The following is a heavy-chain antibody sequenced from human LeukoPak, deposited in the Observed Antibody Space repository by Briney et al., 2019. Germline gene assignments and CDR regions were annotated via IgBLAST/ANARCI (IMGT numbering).Heavy chain of an antibody. CDR3: AVDRGYSYGLFDY. D-gene: IGHD5-18*01. CDR1: GGTFSSYA. CDR2: ITPILGIA. V-gene: IGHV1-69*04. J-gene: IGHJ4*02. Sequence: GSSVKVSCKASGGTFSSYAISWVRQAPGQGLEWMGRITPILGIANYAQKFQGRVTITADKSTSTAYMELSSLRSEDTAVYYCAVDRGYSYGLFDYWGQGTLVTVSS.